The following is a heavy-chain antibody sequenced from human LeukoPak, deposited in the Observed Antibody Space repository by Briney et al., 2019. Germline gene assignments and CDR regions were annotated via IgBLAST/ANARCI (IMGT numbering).Heavy chain of an antibody. V-gene: IGHV1-18*01. CDR1: GYTFTSYG. CDR3: ARDRGVCSSTSCHAPSDY. Sequence: GASVKVSCKASGYTFTSYGISWVRQSPGQGLEWMGWISGYNGNSNYAQKLQGGVTMTTDTSTSTAYMELRSLRSDDTAVYYCARDRGVCSSTSCHAPSDYWGQGTLVTVSS. D-gene: IGHD2-2*01. J-gene: IGHJ4*02. CDR2: ISGYNGNS.